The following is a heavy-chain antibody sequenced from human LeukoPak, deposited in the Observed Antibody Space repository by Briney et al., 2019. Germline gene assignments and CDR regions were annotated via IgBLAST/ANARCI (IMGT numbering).Heavy chain of an antibody. CDR3: ARGVRGAPYFDY. CDR2: IYHSGRS. CDR1: GYSISSGYY. D-gene: IGHD3-10*01. V-gene: IGHV4-38-2*01. J-gene: IGHJ4*02. Sequence: SETLSLTCAVSGYSISSGYYWGWIRQHPGKGLEWIGSIYHSGRSSYNPSLKSRVTISVDTSKNQFSLKLSSVTAADTAVYYCARGVRGAPYFDYWGQGTLVTVSS.